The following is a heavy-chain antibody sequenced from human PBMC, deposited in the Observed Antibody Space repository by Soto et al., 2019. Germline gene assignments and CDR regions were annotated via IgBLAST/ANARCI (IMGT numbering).Heavy chain of an antibody. J-gene: IGHJ1*01. Sequence: QVQLVQSGAGVNKPSSSVKVSCKASGGTFSSYAISWVRQAPGQGLEWVGGVIPIFGTANYAQKFQGRVTITADESTSPAYMKLSRLRSEDTAVYYCAGVNVGIAVDADRSEYFPQWGQGTMETVSS. CDR2: VIPIFGTA. D-gene: IGHD6-19*01. CDR3: AGVNVGIAVDADRSEYFPQ. CDR1: GGTFSSYA. V-gene: IGHV1-69*01.